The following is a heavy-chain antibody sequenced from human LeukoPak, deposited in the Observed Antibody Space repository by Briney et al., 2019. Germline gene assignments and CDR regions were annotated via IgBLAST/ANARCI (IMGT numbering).Heavy chain of an antibody. J-gene: IGHJ2*01. V-gene: IGHV4-61*02. CDR1: GGSISSGSYY. Sequence: SETLSLTCTVSGGSISSGSYYWSWIRQPAGKGLEWIGRIYTSGSTNYNPSLKSRVTISVDTSKNQFSLKLSSVTAADTAVYYCARASERLGYCSSTSCGVDLWGRGTLVTVSS. CDR2: IYTSGST. CDR3: ARASERLGYCSSTSCGVDL. D-gene: IGHD2-2*01.